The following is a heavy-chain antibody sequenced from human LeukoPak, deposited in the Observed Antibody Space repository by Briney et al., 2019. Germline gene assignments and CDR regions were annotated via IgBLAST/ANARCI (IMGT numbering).Heavy chain of an antibody. D-gene: IGHD1-26*01. J-gene: IGHJ4*02. CDR2: ISSTSSFI. Sequence: GGSLRLSCAASGFTFTSYSMNWVRQAPGKGLEWISYISSTSSFIYYADSVKGRFTISRDNAKKSLYLQMNGLRAEDTAVFYCVRGDSGSYPHYFENWGQGALVTVSS. CDR1: GFTFTSYS. CDR3: VRGDSGSYPHYFEN. V-gene: IGHV3-48*01.